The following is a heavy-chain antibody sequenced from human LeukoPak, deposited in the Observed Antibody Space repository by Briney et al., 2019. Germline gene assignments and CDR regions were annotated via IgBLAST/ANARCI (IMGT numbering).Heavy chain of an antibody. CDR2: INHSGST. V-gene: IGHV4-34*01. D-gene: IGHD6-19*01. CDR3: ARTSKGGSGWSDRYYYYYTDV. J-gene: IGHJ6*03. CDR1: GGSFSGYY. Sequence: SETLSLTCAVYGGSFSGYYWSWIRQPPGKGLEWIGEINHSGSTNYNPSLKSRVTISVDTSKNQFSLKLSSVTAADTAVYYCARTSKGGSGWSDRYYYYYTDVWGKGTTVTVSS.